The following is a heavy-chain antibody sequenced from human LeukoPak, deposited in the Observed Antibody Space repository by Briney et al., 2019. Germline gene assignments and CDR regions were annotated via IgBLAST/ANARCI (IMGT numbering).Heavy chain of an antibody. CDR1: GFTFSSYA. Sequence: GGSLRLSCSASGFTFSSYAMHWVRHGPGEGLEYVSATNSNGGTTYYSDSVEGRFTISRDNSKNTLYLQMSSRRAEDTAVYYCVKMGTYYYDSSGYYWGPFDYWGQGTLVTVSS. CDR2: TNSNGGTT. CDR3: VKMGTYYYDSSGYYWGPFDY. J-gene: IGHJ4*02. V-gene: IGHV3-64D*06. D-gene: IGHD3-22*01.